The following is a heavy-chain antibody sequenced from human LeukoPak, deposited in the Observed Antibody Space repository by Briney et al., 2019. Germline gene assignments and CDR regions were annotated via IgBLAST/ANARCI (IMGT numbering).Heavy chain of an antibody. Sequence: GGSLRLSCAASGFTFSNAWMSWVRQAPGKGLEWVGRIKSKTDGGTTDYAAPVKGRFTISRDDSKNTLYLQMNSLKTEDTAVYYCTTGAYYDILTGYYRPHYYYYMDVWGKGTTVTISS. D-gene: IGHD3-9*01. CDR1: GFTFSNAW. CDR3: TTGAYYDILTGYYRPHYYYYMDV. V-gene: IGHV3-15*01. CDR2: IKSKTDGGTT. J-gene: IGHJ6*03.